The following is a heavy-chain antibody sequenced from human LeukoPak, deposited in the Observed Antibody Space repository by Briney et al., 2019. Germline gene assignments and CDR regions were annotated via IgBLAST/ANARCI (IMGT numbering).Heavy chain of an antibody. Sequence: GVSLRLSCAASGFTFSTYAMSWVRQTPGKGLEWVSGISDSSGTTYYADSVKGRFTISRDNSKNTLYLQMNSLRAEDTALYYCAKHKGPGSFDYWGQGTLVTASS. V-gene: IGHV3-23*01. CDR3: AKHKGPGSFDY. CDR1: GFTFSTYA. J-gene: IGHJ4*02. D-gene: IGHD1-26*01. CDR2: ISDSSGTT.